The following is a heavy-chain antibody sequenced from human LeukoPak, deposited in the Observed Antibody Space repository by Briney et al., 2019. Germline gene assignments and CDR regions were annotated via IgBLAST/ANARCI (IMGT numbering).Heavy chain of an antibody. V-gene: IGHV3-23*01. CDR3: ARSNCGGDCYPEDAFDI. D-gene: IGHD2-21*02. CDR1: GFTFSSYA. Sequence: GGSLRLSCAASGFTFSSYAMSWVRQAPGRGLEWVSAISASGDRTYYADSVKGRFTISRDNAKNSLYLQMNSLRAEDTAVYYCARSNCGGDCYPEDAFDIWGQGTMVTVSS. CDR2: ISASGDRT. J-gene: IGHJ3*02.